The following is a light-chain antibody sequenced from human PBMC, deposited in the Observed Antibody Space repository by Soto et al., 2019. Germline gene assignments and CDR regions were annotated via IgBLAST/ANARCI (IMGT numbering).Light chain of an antibody. CDR1: QSLLSTSNNKNF. V-gene: IGKV4-1*01. Sequence: DIVMTQSPDSLAVSLGERATINCKSSQSLLSTSNNKNFLVWCQHKPGQPPKLLFSWASTRESGVPDRFSGSGSETDFTLTISSLQAVDVAVYYCQQCFSAPLTFGGGTKVEIK. CDR2: WAS. CDR3: QQCFSAPLT. J-gene: IGKJ4*01.